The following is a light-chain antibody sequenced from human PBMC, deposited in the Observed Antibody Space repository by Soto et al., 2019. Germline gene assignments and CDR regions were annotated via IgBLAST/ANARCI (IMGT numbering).Light chain of an antibody. CDR2: GVF. Sequence: DTQITHTPYPLSVHVGDRVRITFRASEGARDDLGWYQQKPGKAPKRLIYGVFNLQSGVPSRFSGSGSGTEFTLTISSLQPEDFATYYCLQHNNYPWTFGQGTKVEIK. J-gene: IGKJ1*01. CDR3: LQHNNYPWT. CDR1: EGARDD. V-gene: IGKV1-17*01.